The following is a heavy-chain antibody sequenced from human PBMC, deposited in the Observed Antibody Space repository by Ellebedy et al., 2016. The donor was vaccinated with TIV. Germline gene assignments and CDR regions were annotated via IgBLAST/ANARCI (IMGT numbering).Heavy chain of an antibody. D-gene: IGHD3-22*01. J-gene: IGHJ4*02. CDR1: GGSISSYY. Sequence: MPSETLSLTCTVSGGSISSYYWSWIRQPPGKGLEWIGYIYYSGSTNYNPSLKSRVTISVDTSKNQFSLKLSSVTAADTAVYYCAATNRYYYDSSGYYTRWGQGTLVTVSS. V-gene: IGHV4-59*01. CDR2: IYYSGST. CDR3: AATNRYYYDSSGYYTR.